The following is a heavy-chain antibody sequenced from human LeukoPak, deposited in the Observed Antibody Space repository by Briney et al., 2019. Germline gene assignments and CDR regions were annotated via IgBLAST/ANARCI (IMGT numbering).Heavy chain of an antibody. CDR3: AKDPLRYCSGGSCYHADY. J-gene: IGHJ4*02. V-gene: IGHV3-30*18. CDR1: GFTFSSYG. Sequence: GGSLRLSCAASGFTFSSYGMHWVRQAPGKGLGWVAVISYDGSKYYADSVKGRFTISRDNSKNTLYLQMNSLRAEDTAVYYCAKDPLRYCSGGSCYHADYWGQGTLVTVSS. CDR2: ISYDGSK. D-gene: IGHD2-15*01.